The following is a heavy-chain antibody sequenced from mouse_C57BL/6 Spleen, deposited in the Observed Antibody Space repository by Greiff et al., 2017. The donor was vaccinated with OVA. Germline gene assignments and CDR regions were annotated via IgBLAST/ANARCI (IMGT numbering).Heavy chain of an antibody. CDR2: IDPSDSYT. CDR1: GYTFTSYW. CDR3: ARRDDSDY. Sequence: VQLQQPGAELVRPGTSVKLSCKASGYTFTSYWMHWVKQRPGQGLEWIGVIDPSDSYTNYNQKFKGKATLTVDTSSSTAYMQLSSLTSEDSAVYYCARRDDSDYWGQGTTLTVSS. D-gene: IGHD2-14*01. V-gene: IGHV1-59*01. J-gene: IGHJ2*01.